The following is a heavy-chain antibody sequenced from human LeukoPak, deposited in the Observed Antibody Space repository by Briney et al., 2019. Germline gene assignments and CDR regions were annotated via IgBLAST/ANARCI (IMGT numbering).Heavy chain of an antibody. J-gene: IGHJ4*02. D-gene: IGHD6-19*01. CDR3: ARAVSGRFDY. Sequence: SETLSLTCTVSGGPMSPYHWGWIRQPPGKGLEWTGYIYYSGSTNYNPSLNSRVTISVDTSKNQFSLRLSSVTAADTATYYCARAVSGRFDYWGQGTLVTVSS. V-gene: IGHV4-59*08. CDR2: IYYSGST. CDR1: GGPMSPYH.